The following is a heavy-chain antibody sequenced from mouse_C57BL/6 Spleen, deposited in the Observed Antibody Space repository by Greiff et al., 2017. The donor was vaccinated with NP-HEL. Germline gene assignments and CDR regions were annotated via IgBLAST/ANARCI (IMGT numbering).Heavy chain of an antibody. D-gene: IGHD1-1*02. Sequence: QVQLQQSGAELVRPGTSVKVSCKASGYAFTNYLIEWVKQRPGQGLEWIGVIYPGSGGTNYNEKFKGKATLTADKSYSTAYMQLSSLTSEDAAVYFCAREDYGRDDAMDYWGQGTSVTVSS. CDR1: GYAFTNYL. CDR3: AREDYGRDDAMDY. CDR2: IYPGSGGT. V-gene: IGHV1-54*01. J-gene: IGHJ4*01.